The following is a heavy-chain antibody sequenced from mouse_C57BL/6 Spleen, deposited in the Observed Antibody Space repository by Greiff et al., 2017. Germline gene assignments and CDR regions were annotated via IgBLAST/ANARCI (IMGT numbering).Heavy chain of an antibody. CDR2: IDPSDSYT. J-gene: IGHJ3*01. CDR1: GYTFTSYW. V-gene: IGHV1-69*01. D-gene: IGHD2-4*01. Sequence: QVQLQQPGAELVMPGASVKLSCKASGYTFTSYWMHWVKQRPGQGLEWIGEIDPSDSYTNYNQKFKGKSTLTVDKSSSTAYMQLSSLTSEDSAVYYCASVIYYDYDGGFAYWGQGTLVTVSA. CDR3: ASVIYYDYDGGFAY.